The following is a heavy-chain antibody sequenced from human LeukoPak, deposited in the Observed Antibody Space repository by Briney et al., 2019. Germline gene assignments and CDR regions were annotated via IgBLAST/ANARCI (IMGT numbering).Heavy chain of an antibody. J-gene: IGHJ3*02. CDR2: IYSRGST. CDR3: ARASITRVAFDI. V-gene: IGHV4-4*07. CDR1: GGSISSYY. D-gene: IGHD3-10*01. Sequence: ETLSLTCTVSGGSISSYYWSWIRQPAGKGLEWTGRIYSRGSTNYNPSLKSRVTMSVDTSKNQFSLKLSSVTAADTAVYYCARASITRVAFDIWGQGTMVTVSS.